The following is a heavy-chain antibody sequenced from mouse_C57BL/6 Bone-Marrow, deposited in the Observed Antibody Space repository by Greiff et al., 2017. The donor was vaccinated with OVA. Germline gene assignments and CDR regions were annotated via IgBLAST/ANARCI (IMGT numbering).Heavy chain of an antibody. CDR2: ISNGGGST. D-gene: IGHD2-3*01. V-gene: IGHV5-12*01. CDR1: GFTFSDYY. J-gene: IGHJ3*01. CDR3: ARRDGGFAY. Sequence: DVHLVESGGGLVQPGGSLKLSCAASGFTFSDYYMYWVRQTPEKRLEWVAYISNGGGSTYYPDTVKGRFTISRDNAKHTLYLQMSRLKSEDTAMYYCARRDGGFAYWGQGTLVTVSA.